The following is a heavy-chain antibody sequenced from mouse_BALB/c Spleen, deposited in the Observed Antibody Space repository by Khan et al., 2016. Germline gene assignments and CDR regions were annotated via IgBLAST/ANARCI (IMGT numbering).Heavy chain of an antibody. CDR3: ARTDRRGYFDY. CDR1: GYTFSSYW. Sequence: QVRLQQSGAELMKPGASVKISCKATGYTFSSYWIEWVKQRPGHGLEWIGEILPGSGSTNYNEKFRGKATFTDDTSSNTAYMQLSSLTSEDSAVHYCARTDRRGYFDYWGQGTTLTVSS. CDR2: ILPGSGST. V-gene: IGHV1-9*01. J-gene: IGHJ2*01.